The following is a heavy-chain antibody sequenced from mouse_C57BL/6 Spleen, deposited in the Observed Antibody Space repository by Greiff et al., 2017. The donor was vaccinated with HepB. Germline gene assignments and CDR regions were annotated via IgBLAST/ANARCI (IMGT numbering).Heavy chain of an antibody. CDR1: GYSITSGYY. CDR2: ISYDGSN. J-gene: IGHJ2*01. V-gene: IGHV3-6*01. Sequence: EVHLVESGPGLVKPSQSLSLTCSVTGYSITSGYYWNWIRQFPGNKLEWMGYISYDGSNNYNPSLKNRISITRDTSKNQFFLKLNSVTTEDTATYYCARETVVEFDYWGQGTTLTVSS. CDR3: ARETVVEFDY. D-gene: IGHD1-1*01.